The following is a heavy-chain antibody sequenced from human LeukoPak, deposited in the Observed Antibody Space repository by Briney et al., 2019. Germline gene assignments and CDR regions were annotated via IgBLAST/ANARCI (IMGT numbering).Heavy chain of an antibody. CDR3: ASTVLHNEKDAFDM. V-gene: IGHV3-23*01. J-gene: IGHJ3*02. Sequence: GGSLRLSCAASGFTFSGYAMNWVRQAPRKGLEWVSGISDSGGSTYYADSVKGRFTISRDSSKNTLYLQMNSLRAEDSAVYYCASTVLHNEKDAFDMWGQGTMVTVSS. CDR1: GFTFSGYA. CDR2: ISDSGGST. D-gene: IGHD2/OR15-2a*01.